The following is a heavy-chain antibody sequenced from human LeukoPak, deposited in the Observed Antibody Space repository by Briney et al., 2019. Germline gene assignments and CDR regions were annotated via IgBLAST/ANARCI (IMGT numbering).Heavy chain of an antibody. CDR1: GGSISSSNW. CDR3: ARDIMPSRGQAGWFDP. CDR2: IYHSGST. Sequence: PSGTLSLTSAVSGGSISSSNWWSWVRQPPGKGLEWIGVIYHSGSTNYNPSLKSRVTISVDKSKNQFSLKLSSVTAADTAVYYCARDIMPSRGQAGWFDPWGQGTLVTVSS. J-gene: IGHJ5*02. V-gene: IGHV4-4*02. D-gene: IGHD3-16*01.